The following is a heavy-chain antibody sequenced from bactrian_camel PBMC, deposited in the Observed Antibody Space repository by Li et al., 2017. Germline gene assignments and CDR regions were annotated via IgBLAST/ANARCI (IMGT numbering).Heavy chain of an antibody. D-gene: IGHD4*01. J-gene: IGHJ4*01. CDR3: AAHPQSTYSDSPVLSGYNY. CDR2: INFGGDMT. V-gene: IGHV3S1*01. Sequence: HVQLVESGGGLVQPGGSLRLSWAATGLDGSRIVMGWFRQAPGKEREGVAAINFGGDMTYYADSVKGRFTISRVNAKNTLYLQVEGLKTEDTAVYYCAAHPQSTYSDSPVLSGYNYWGQGTQVTVS. CDR1: GLDGSRIV.